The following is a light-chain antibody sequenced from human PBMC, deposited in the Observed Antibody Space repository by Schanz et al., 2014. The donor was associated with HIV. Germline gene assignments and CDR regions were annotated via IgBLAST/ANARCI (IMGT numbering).Light chain of an antibody. CDR2: EAS. Sequence: DIQMTQSPSTLSASVGDRVSITCRASQGIGNWLAWYQQKPGSAPKLLIFEASSLEPGVPSRFSGSGSGTDFTLTISCLQSEDFATYYCQQSYSTEFTFGPGTKVDIK. CDR1: QGIGNW. J-gene: IGKJ3*01. CDR3: QQSYSTEFT. V-gene: IGKV1-5*03.